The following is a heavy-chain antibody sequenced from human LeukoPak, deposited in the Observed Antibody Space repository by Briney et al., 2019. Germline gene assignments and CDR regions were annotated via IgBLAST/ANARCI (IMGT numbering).Heavy chain of an antibody. CDR1: GFVFTSYG. CDR3: TRELHVERDDY. J-gene: IGHJ4*02. Sequence: ASVKVSCKASGFVFTSYGFTWVRQAPGQGLEWMGWISANDGKTHYSEKHQGRVTMSTDTVTSTAYMELRSLRSDDTAVYYCTRELHVERDDYWGQGTLVTVSS. CDR2: ISANDGKT. D-gene: IGHD1-1*01. V-gene: IGHV1-18*01.